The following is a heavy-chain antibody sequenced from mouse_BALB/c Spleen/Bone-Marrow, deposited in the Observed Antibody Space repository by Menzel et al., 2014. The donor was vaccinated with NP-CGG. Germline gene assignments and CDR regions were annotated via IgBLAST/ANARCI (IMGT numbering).Heavy chain of an antibody. CDR2: IDPANGNT. J-gene: IGHJ4*01. V-gene: IGHV14-3*02. CDR1: GFNIKDTY. CDR3: ARWLLNYYAMDY. D-gene: IGHD2-3*01. Sequence: EVKLMESGAELVKPGASVKLSCTASGFNIKDTYMHWVKQRPEQGLEWIGRIDPANGNTKYDPKFQGKATITADTSSNTAYLQLSSLTYEDTAVYYCARWLLNYYAMDYWGQGTSVTVSS.